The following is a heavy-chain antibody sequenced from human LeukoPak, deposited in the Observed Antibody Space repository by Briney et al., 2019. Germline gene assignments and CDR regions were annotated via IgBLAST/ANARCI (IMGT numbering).Heavy chain of an antibody. CDR1: GGSIKSHY. Sequence: SETLSLTCSVSGGSIKSHYWSWIRQTPAKGLEWIGYIYYSGSPLYNPSLKSRVTISVDTSKNQFFLDLTSVTAADTAVYYCARSFTDNFFFENWGQGTLVTVSS. V-gene: IGHV4-59*08. D-gene: IGHD1-1*01. J-gene: IGHJ4*02. CDR2: IYYSGSP. CDR3: ARSFTDNFFFEN.